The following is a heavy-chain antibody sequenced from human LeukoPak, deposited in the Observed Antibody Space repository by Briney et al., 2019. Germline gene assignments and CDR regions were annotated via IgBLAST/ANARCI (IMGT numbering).Heavy chain of an antibody. Sequence: PSETLSLTCTVSGGSISSSSYYWGWIRQPPGKGLEWIGSIYYSGSTYYNPSLKSRVTISVDTFKNQFSLKLSSVTAADTAVYYCARSLGYCSSTSCYLRDHFGYWGQGTLVTVSS. V-gene: IGHV4-39*01. CDR3: ARSLGYCSSTSCYLRDHFGY. CDR2: IYYSGST. CDR1: GGSISSSSYY. D-gene: IGHD2-2*01. J-gene: IGHJ4*02.